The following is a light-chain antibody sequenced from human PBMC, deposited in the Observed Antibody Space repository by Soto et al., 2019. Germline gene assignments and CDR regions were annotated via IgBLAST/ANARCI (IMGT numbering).Light chain of an antibody. Sequence: EIVLTQSPATLSLSPGERATLSLRASQSVSRSYLAWYQQKPGQAPRLLIYGASSRATGIPDRLSGSASGTDFTLTISRMEPEDFAVYYCQQYGSSGTFGQGTKVDIK. CDR3: QQYGSSGT. J-gene: IGKJ1*01. V-gene: IGKV3-20*01. CDR2: GAS. CDR1: QSVSRSY.